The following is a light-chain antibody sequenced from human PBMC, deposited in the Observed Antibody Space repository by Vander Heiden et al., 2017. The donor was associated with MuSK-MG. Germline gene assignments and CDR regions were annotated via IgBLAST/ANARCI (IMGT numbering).Light chain of an antibody. CDR1: QDISNR. Sequence: DIQMTQSPSSVSASVGDSVTITCRASQDISNRLVWYQQKLGRAPKLLISAASNLQSGVPPRVSGSGSGTDFTLTISSLQPEDFATYYCQQANSFPITFHQGTRLEIK. V-gene: IGKV1-12*01. CDR2: AAS. CDR3: QQANSFPIT. J-gene: IGKJ5*01.